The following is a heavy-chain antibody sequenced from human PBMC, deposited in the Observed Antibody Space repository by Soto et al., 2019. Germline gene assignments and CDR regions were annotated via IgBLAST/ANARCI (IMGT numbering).Heavy chain of an antibody. CDR3: AREFRYYVSSASYLKY. J-gene: IGHJ4*02. V-gene: IGHV6-1*01. D-gene: IGHD3-16*01. Sequence: SQTLSLTCVISGDSVSDNSAAWNWIRQSPSRGLEWLGRTYYRSKWYNDYAVSVKSRITVTPDTSKNQFSLHLNSVTPEDTAVYYCAREFRYYVSSASYLKYWGQGALDTVSA. CDR2: TYYRSKWYN. CDR1: GDSVSDNSAA.